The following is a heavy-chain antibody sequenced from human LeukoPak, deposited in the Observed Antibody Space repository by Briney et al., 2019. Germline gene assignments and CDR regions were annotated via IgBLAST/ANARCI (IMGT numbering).Heavy chain of an antibody. V-gene: IGHV3-13*01. J-gene: IGHJ6*02. Sequence: PGGSLRLSCAASGFTFSSYDMHWVRQATGKGLEWVSAIGTAGDTYYPGSVKGRFTISRENAKNSLYLQMNSLRAGDTAVYYCAREGXIAAAGTTLYGMDVWGQGTTVTVSS. CDR2: IGTAGDT. D-gene: IGHD6-13*01. CDR3: AREGXIAAAGTTLYGMDV. CDR1: GFTFSSYD.